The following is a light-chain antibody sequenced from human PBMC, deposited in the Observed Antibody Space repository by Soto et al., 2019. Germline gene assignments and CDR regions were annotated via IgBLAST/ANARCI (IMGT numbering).Light chain of an antibody. J-gene: IGKJ2*01. CDR1: QSVGRN. V-gene: IGKV3-15*01. Sequence: EIVMTQSPVALSVSPGERVALSCRASQSVGRNFAWYQQRPGQAPRVLIYGTSTRATGVPARFSGSGSGTDLTLTSSSLQSEDFAFYYGQQYNKWPYTFGQGTRLEIK. CDR2: GTS. CDR3: QQYNKWPYT.